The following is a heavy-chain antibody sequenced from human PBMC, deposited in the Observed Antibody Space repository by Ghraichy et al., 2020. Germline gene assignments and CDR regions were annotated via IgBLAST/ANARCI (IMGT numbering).Heavy chain of an antibody. CDR3: ARDLIFYDSGGYYPAYFDY. Sequence: SQTLSLTCTVSGGSISSDDYYWSWIRQPPGKGLEWIGHIYHSGSTYYNPSLKSRVTISVEKPKNQFSLKLSSVTAADTAVYYFARDLIFYDSGGYYPAYFDYCGQGILVTVSS. CDR1: GGSISSDDYY. J-gene: IGHJ4*02. V-gene: IGHV4-30-4*01. CDR2: IYHSGST. D-gene: IGHD3-22*01.